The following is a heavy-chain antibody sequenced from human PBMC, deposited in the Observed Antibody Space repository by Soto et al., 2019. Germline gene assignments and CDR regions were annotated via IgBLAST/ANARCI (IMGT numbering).Heavy chain of an antibody. V-gene: IGHV3-23*01. CDR1: GFTFSSYA. J-gene: IGHJ5*02. Sequence: GGSLRLSCAASGFTFSSYAMSWVRQAPGKGLEWVSGVSGSDGSTYYADSVKGRFTISRDNSKNTLYLQMNSLRAEDTAIYYCAKAEKVLPAAKPKSLFQSVFDQGAGGWFDPWGQGTLVTVSS. D-gene: IGHD2-2*01. CDR3: AKAEKVLPAAKPKSLFQSVFDQGAGGWFDP. CDR2: VSGSDGST.